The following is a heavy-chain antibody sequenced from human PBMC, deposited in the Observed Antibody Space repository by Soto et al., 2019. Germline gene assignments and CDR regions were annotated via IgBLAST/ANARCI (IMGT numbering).Heavy chain of an antibody. Sequence: GESLKISCKGSGYSFTTYWISWVRQMPGKGLEWMGRMDPSDSYTNYSPPFQGHVTISADKSISTAYLQWSSLKASDTAMYYCARWGGYSSIGTYDYYYGMDVWGQGTTATVSS. V-gene: IGHV5-10-1*01. D-gene: IGHD5-18*01. J-gene: IGHJ6*02. CDR3: ARWGGYSSIGTYDYYYGMDV. CDR1: GYSFTTYW. CDR2: MDPSDSYT.